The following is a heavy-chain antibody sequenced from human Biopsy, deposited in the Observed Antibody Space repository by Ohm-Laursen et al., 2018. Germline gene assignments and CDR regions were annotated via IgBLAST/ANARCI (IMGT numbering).Heavy chain of an antibody. J-gene: IGHJ4*02. CDR1: SYTFADYN. CDR2: INCKTGAT. D-gene: IGHD2-8*01. Sequence: SVKVSCKASSYTFADYNIHWMRQAPGQGLEWLGYINCKTGATNYAQKFQGTVTMTRDTSISTAYLALGSLRSADTAIYYCARDPLNGHKHFDYWGQRSLVTVSS. CDR3: ARDPLNGHKHFDY. V-gene: IGHV1-2*02.